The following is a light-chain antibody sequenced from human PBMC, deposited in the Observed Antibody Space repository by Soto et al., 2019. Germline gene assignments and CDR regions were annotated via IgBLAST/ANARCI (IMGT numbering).Light chain of an antibody. CDR1: SSNIGSNY. CDR2: RNN. J-gene: IGLJ3*02. CDR3: GAWDDSLSGSWV. Sequence: QSVLTQPPSASGTPGQRVTISCSGSSSNIGSNYVYWYQQLPGMAPKLLIYRNNQRPSGVPDRFSGSKSGTSASLAISGLRSEDEADYYCGAWDDSLSGSWVFGGGTQLTVL. V-gene: IGLV1-47*01.